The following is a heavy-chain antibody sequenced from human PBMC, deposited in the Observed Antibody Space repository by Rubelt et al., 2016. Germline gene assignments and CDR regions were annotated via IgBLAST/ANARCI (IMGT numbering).Heavy chain of an antibody. J-gene: IGHJ4*02. Sequence: ASGFLFSTQWMDWVRQAPGKGLEWVANIKPDGSERRYVDSVRGRFIISRDNAKNSLYLQMNNLRAEDTAVYYCARVGGYNGVGGYWGQGTLVTVSS. V-gene: IGHV3-7*01. CDR2: IKPDGSER. D-gene: IGHD5-24*01. CDR1: GFLFSTQW. CDR3: ARVGGYNGVGGY.